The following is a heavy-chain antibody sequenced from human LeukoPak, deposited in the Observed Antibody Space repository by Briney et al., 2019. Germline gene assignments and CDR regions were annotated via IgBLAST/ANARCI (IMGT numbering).Heavy chain of an antibody. Sequence: GGSLRLSCAASGFTFSTYWMTWVRQAPGKGLEWVVNINRDASEKNYVDSVKGRFTISRDNAKNSLYLQMNNLRVEDTAVYYCAPYFPDRGSWGQGTLVTVSS. D-gene: IGHD2/OR15-2a*01. V-gene: IGHV3-7*01. CDR1: GFTFSTYW. CDR2: INRDASEK. CDR3: APYFPDRGS. J-gene: IGHJ5*02.